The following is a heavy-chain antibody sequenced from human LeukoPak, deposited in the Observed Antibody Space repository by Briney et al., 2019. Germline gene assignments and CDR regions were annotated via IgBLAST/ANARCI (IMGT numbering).Heavy chain of an antibody. CDR1: GIRVNSNY. CDR2: IYSGGST. J-gene: IGHJ4*02. Sequence: GGSLRLSCAASGIRVNSNYMSWVRQAPGKGLEWVSVIYSGGSTSYADSVKGRFTISRDNSKNTMYLQMNSLRAEDTAVYYCARTTSTYFDYWGQGTLVTVSS. D-gene: IGHD2/OR15-2a*01. CDR3: ARTTSTYFDY. V-gene: IGHV3-53*01.